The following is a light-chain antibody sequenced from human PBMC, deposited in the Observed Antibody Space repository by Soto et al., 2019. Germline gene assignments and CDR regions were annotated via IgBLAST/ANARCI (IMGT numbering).Light chain of an antibody. CDR1: QSLLQSNGYNY. CDR2: FGS. V-gene: IGKV2-28*01. CDR3: MQAQQSPPT. J-gene: IGKJ1*01. Sequence: IVMTQSPLSLPVTPGEPASISCSSSQSLLQSNGYNYLDWYLQKPGQSPQLLIYFGSYRASGVPDRFSGSGSGTDSTLKIRRVEAEDVGVYYCMQAQQSPPTFGQGTKVEI.